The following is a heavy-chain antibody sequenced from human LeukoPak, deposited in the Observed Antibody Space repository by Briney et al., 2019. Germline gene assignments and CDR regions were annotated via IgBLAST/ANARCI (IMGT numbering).Heavy chain of an antibody. CDR1: GGSFSGYY. CDR2: INHSGST. CDR3: ARGITTHYYYYYMDV. D-gene: IGHD1-26*01. Sequence: PSETLSLTCAVSGGSFSGYYWSWIRQPPGKGLEWIGEINHSGSTNYNPSLKSRVTISLDPSKNQFSLKLSSVTASDTAVYYCARGITTHYYYYYMDVWGKGTTVTVSS. V-gene: IGHV4-34*01. J-gene: IGHJ6*03.